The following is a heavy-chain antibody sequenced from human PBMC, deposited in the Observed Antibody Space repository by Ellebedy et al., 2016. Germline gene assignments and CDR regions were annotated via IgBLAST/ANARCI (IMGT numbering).Heavy chain of an antibody. CDR2: IYHSGTT. CDR1: GYSISSGYY. J-gene: IGHJ5*02. D-gene: IGHD6-19*01. V-gene: IGHV4-38-2*02. CDR3: ARGQWVTWFDP. Sequence: GSLRLSCTVSGYSISSGYYWSWIRQPPGKGLEYIGCIYHSGTTYYNPSLKSRLSVSVDMSKNEFSLKLRSVTAADTAVYYCARGQWVTWFDPWGQGMLVTVSS.